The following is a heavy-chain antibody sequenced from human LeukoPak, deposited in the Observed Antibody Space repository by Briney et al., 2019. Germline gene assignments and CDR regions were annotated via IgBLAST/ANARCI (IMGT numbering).Heavy chain of an antibody. V-gene: IGHV4-61*02. D-gene: IGHD3-10*01. CDR3: ARAPVTGSGSYNY. CDR2: IYTSGST. CDR1: GGSISSGSYY. Sequence: SETLSLTCTVSGGSISSGSYYWSWIRRPAGKGLEWIGRIYTSGSTNYNPSLKSRVTISVDTSKNQFSLKLSSVTAADTAVYYCARAPVTGSGSYNYWGQGTLVTVSS. J-gene: IGHJ4*02.